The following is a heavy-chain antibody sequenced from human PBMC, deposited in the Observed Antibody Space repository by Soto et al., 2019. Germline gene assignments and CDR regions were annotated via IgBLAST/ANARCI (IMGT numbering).Heavy chain of an antibody. V-gene: IGHV1-3*01. CDR2: INAGNGNT. CDR1: GDAFTSYA. Sequence: ASVKVSCKASGDAFTSYAMHWVRQAPGQRLEWMGWINAGNGNTKYSQKFQGRVTITRDTSASTAYMELSSLRSEDTAVYYCARAPLYYGSVSDWGQGTLVTVSS. CDR3: ARAPLYYGSVSD. D-gene: IGHD3-10*01. J-gene: IGHJ4*02.